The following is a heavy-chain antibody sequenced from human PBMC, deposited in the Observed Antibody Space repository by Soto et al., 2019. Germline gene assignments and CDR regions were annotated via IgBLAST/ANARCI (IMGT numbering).Heavy chain of an antibody. Sequence: GGSLRLSCAASGFAFSNSWMSWVRQAPGKGLEWVANMKEDGTEIWYMESVKGRFTISRDNAKNFLYLQMSSLRPEDTAVYYCVKDRGTRIRGPFDYWGQGTLVTVSS. CDR1: GFAFSNSW. D-gene: IGHD1-1*01. CDR2: MKEDGTEI. CDR3: VKDRGTRIRGPFDY. J-gene: IGHJ4*02. V-gene: IGHV3-7*01.